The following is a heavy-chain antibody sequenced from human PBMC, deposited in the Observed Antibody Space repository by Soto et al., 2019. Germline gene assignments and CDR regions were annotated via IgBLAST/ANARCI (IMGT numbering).Heavy chain of an antibody. Sequence: QVQLQESGPGLVKPSQTLSLTCTVSGGSISSGGYYWSWIRQHPGKGLEWIGYIYYSGSTYYNPSLKSRVNISVDTSNNQFSLKLSSVTAADTAVYYCARVSDYVWGKGLSFFDYWGQGTLVTVSS. CDR3: ARVSDYVWGKGLSFFDY. V-gene: IGHV4-31*03. J-gene: IGHJ4*02. CDR1: GGSISSGGYY. D-gene: IGHD3-16*01. CDR2: IYYSGST.